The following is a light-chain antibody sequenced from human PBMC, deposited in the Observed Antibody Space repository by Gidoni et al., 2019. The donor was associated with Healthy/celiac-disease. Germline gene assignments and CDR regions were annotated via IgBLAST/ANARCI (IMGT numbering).Light chain of an antibody. CDR1: SSNIGSNY. J-gene: IGLJ3*02. V-gene: IGLV1-47*01. CDR2: RNN. Sequence: QSVLTQPPSASGTPGQRVTISCSGSSSNIGSNYVYWYQQLPGTAPKLLIYRNNQRPSGVPDRCSGSKSGTSASLAISWLRSEDEADYYCAAWDDSLSGWVFGGGTKLTVL. CDR3: AAWDDSLSGWV.